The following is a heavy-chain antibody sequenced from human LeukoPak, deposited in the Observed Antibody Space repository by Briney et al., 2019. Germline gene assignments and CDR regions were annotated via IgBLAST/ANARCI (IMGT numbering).Heavy chain of an antibody. CDR1: GFTFSSYG. CDR3: ASKVWSGYYTGLYYYYYMDV. V-gene: IGHV3-30*02. Sequence: GGSLRLSCAASGFTFSSYGMHWVRQAPGKGLEWVAFIRYDGSNKYYADSVKGRFTISRDNSKNTLYLQMNSLRAEDTAVYYCASKVWSGYYTGLYYYYYMDVWGKGTTVTVSS. CDR2: IRYDGSNK. D-gene: IGHD3-3*01. J-gene: IGHJ6*03.